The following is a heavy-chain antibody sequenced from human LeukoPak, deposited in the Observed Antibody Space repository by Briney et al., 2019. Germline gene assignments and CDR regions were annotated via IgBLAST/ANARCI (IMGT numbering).Heavy chain of an antibody. J-gene: IGHJ4*02. D-gene: IGHD6-25*01. CDR1: GGSFSSYY. Sequence: SETLSLTCAVYGGSFSSYYWNWIRQPPGKGLEWIGEINHSGSTNYNPSLKSRVTISVDTSKNQFSLKLSTVTAADTAVYYCARERGSNNRKQRGQERDLRYWGQGTLVTVSS. CDR2: INHSGST. V-gene: IGHV4-34*01. CDR3: ARERGSNNRKQRGQERDLRY.